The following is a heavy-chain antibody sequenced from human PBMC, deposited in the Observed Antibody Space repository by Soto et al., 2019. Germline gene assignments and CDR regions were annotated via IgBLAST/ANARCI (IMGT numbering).Heavy chain of an antibody. V-gene: IGHV4-59*01. CDR2: IYDSGSP. Sequence: QVQLQESGPGLVKPSETLSLTCTVSGGSTSSFYWSWIRRPPGKGLEWIGYIYDSGSPDYNPSLKSRDTMSLDTSKNQFFLKLRSVTAADTAVYYCATASSSGSSGELDYWGQGTLVTVSS. J-gene: IGHJ4*02. D-gene: IGHD3-22*01. CDR1: GGSTSSFY. CDR3: ATASSSGSSGELDY.